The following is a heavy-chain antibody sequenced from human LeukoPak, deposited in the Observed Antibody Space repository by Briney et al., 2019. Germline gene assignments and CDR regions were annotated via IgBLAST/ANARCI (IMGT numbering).Heavy chain of an antibody. CDR3: TTDHRTIYGVVFPDY. Sequence: GGSLRLSCAASGFTFSSYAMSWVRQAPGKGLEWAGRINYKTNGGTADYAASVKDRFTISRDDSKDTLYLQMNSLKTEDTGIYYCTTDHRTIYGVVFPDYWGQGTLVTVSS. D-gene: IGHD3-3*01. V-gene: IGHV3-15*01. CDR2: INYKTNGGTA. CDR1: GFTFSSYA. J-gene: IGHJ4*02.